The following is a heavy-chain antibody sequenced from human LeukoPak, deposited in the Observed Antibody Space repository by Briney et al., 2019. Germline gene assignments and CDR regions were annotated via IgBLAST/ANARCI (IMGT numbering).Heavy chain of an antibody. Sequence: GGSLRLSCAASGFTFNNAWMNWVRQAPGKGLEWVGRIKSKNVGGTTDYAAPVKGRFTISRDDSKNTVYLQMNSLRIEDTAVYYCTSHAAFDPWGQGTLVTVSS. CDR1: GFTFNNAW. V-gene: IGHV3-15*01. CDR2: IKSKNVGGTT. J-gene: IGHJ5*02. CDR3: TSHAAFDP.